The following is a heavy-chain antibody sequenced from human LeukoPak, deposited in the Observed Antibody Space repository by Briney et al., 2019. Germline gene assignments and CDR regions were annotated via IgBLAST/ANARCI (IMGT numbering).Heavy chain of an antibody. Sequence: SETLSLTCTVSGGSISSYYWSWIRQPAGKGLEWIGRIYTSGSTNYNPSLKSRVTMSVDTSKNQFSLKLSSVTAADTAVYYCARLGIGYCSGGSCYSDLNAFDIWGQGTMVTVSS. D-gene: IGHD2-15*01. J-gene: IGHJ3*02. CDR3: ARLGIGYCSGGSCYSDLNAFDI. V-gene: IGHV4-4*07. CDR2: IYTSGST. CDR1: GGSISSYY.